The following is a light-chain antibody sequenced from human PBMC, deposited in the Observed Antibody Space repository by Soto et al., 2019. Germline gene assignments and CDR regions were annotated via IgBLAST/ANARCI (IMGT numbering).Light chain of an antibody. Sequence: DIQMTQSPSSLSASVGGRVTITCRASQDINNFLAWFQQKPGKAPKPLIYSASSLQDGVPSRFSSSGSGTHFPLTISSLQPEDFATYFCLQYDRFPATFGGGTRVDIE. CDR3: LQYDRFPAT. J-gene: IGKJ4*01. CDR2: SAS. V-gene: IGKV1-16*01. CDR1: QDINNF.